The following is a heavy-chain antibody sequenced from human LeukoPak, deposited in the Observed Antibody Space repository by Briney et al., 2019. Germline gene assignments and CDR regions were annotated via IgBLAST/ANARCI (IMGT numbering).Heavy chain of an antibody. V-gene: IGHV4-30-4*01. CDR1: GGSISSGDYH. D-gene: IGHD2-8*01. CDR2: IYYSGST. Sequence: SETLSLTCTVSGGSISSGDYHWNWIRQSPGKGLEWIGYIYYSGSTYYNPSLKSRVTISVDTSKNQFSLKLSSVTAADTAVYYCASSYCTNGVCCFDYWGQGTLVTVSS. CDR3: ASSYCTNGVCCFDY. J-gene: IGHJ4*02.